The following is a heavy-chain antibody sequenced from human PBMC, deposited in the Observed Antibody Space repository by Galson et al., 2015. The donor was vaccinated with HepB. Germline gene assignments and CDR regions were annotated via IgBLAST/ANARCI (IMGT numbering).Heavy chain of an antibody. CDR1: GFTFDDYT. CDR2: ISWDGGST. CDR3: AKDILYDYYGMDV. Sequence: SLRLSCAASGFTFDDYTMHWVRQAPGKGLEWVSLISWDGGSTYYADSVKGRFTISRDNSKNSLYLRMNSLRTEDTALYYCAKDILYDYYGMDVWGQGTTVTVSS. J-gene: IGHJ6*02. V-gene: IGHV3-43*01.